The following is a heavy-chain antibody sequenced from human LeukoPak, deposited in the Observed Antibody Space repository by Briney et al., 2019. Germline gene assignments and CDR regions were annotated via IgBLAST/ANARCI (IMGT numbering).Heavy chain of an antibody. CDR1: GIIFSNNA. J-gene: IGHJ5*02. D-gene: IGHD3-10*01. CDR3: ARGGSLLRGMRSWFDP. Sequence: PGGSLRLSCEASGIIFSNNAMHWVRQAPGKGLEWVAVISFDGSTKYYGDSVKGRFTISRDNSNNTLSLQMNSLRVEDTAVYYCARGGSLLRGMRSWFDPWGQGTLVTVSS. V-gene: IGHV3-30*04. CDR2: ISFDGSTK.